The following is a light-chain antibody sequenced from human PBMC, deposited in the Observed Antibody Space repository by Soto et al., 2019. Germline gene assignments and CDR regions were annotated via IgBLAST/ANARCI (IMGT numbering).Light chain of an antibody. CDR3: AAWDDSLNGYV. CDR1: SSNIGSNT. J-gene: IGLJ1*01. CDR2: SNN. Sequence: QSVLTQPPSASGTPGQRVTISCSGSSSNIGSNTVNWYQQLPGTAPKLLIYSNNQRPSGVPDRFSGSKSGTSASLAISGLQSEDEADYYCAAWDDSLNGYVFGTVIKLTVL. V-gene: IGLV1-44*01.